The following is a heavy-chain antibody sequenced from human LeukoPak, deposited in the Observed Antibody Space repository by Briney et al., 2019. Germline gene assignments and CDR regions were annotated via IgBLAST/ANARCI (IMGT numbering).Heavy chain of an antibody. CDR2: IKSKTNAGST. CDR3: TTDLRQDH. V-gene: IGHV3-15*01. CDR1: GFTFSNAL. Sequence: NHGGSLRLSCAASGFTFSNALMNWVRPAPGKGLEWICRIKSKTNAGSTDYAAPMKGRFTISRDDSKDTLFLQVNSLKTEDTAVYYCTTDLRQDHWGQGTLVIVSS. D-gene: IGHD3-3*01. J-gene: IGHJ4*02.